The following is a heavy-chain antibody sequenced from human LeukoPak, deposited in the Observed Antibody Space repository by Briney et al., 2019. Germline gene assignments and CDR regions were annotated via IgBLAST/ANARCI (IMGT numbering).Heavy chain of an antibody. J-gene: IGHJ4*02. Sequence: GGSLRLSCAASGFTFSGSAMHWVRQASGKGLEWVGRTRSKANSYATAYAASVKGRFTISRDDSKNTAYLQMNSLKTEDTAVYYCTRRGSIAVAGMGDYWGQGTLVTVSS. V-gene: IGHV3-73*01. CDR3: TRRGSIAVAGMGDY. CDR1: GFTFSGSA. D-gene: IGHD6-19*01. CDR2: TRSKANSYAT.